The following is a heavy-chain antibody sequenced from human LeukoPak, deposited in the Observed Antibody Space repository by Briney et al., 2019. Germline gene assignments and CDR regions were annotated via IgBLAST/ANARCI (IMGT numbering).Heavy chain of an antibody. D-gene: IGHD5-24*01. CDR1: GDSISSTNW. CDR3: ATQGWLQSEYYFDY. J-gene: IGHJ4*02. CDR2: IYHSGTT. V-gene: IGHV4-4*02. Sequence: PSETLSLTCAVSGDSISSTNWWTWVRQSPGKGLEWIGEIYHSGTTNYNPSLKSRVAISIDKSKNQFSLKLSSVTAADTAVYYCATQGWLQSEYYFDYWGQGTLVTVSS.